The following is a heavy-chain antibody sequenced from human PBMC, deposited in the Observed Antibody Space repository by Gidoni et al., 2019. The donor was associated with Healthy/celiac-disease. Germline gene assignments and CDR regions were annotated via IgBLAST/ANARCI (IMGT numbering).Heavy chain of an antibody. CDR1: GGSIRSSRYY. Sequence: QLHLQASGPGLVHPSETLSLTCPVSGGSIRSSRYYWGWSRPPPGKGLEWIGSIYYSGSTYYNPSLKSRVTIAVDTSKNQFSLKLSSVTAADTAVYYCARHKSWELQPFDYWGQGTLVTVSS. CDR2: IYYSGST. J-gene: IGHJ4*02. V-gene: IGHV4-39*01. D-gene: IGHD1-26*01. CDR3: ARHKSWELQPFDY.